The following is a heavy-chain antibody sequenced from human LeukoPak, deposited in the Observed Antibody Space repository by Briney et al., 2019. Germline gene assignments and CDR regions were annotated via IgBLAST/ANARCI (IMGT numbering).Heavy chain of an antibody. V-gene: IGHV3-9*01. Sequence: GGSLSLSCAACGFTFDDYAMLWVRQAPGKGRVGVSGISWSSGSIGYTDSVRGRFTIYRDNAKNSLYLQMNSRRAEDTALYYCAKDEKFWSGYYHAFDIWGQGTRVTVSS. CDR3: AKDEKFWSGYYHAFDI. CDR2: ISWSSGSI. J-gene: IGHJ3*02. CDR1: GFTFDDYA. D-gene: IGHD3-3*01.